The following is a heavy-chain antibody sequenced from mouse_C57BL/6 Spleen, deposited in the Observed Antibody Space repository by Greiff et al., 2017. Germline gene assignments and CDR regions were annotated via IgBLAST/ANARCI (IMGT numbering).Heavy chain of an antibody. CDR1: GFTFSDYY. V-gene: IGHV5-16*01. Sequence: EVQRVESEGGLVQPGSSMKLSCTASGFTFSDYYMAWVRQVPEKGLEWVANINYDGSSTYYLDSLKSRFIISRDNAKNILYLQMSSLKSEDTATYYCARERGLSYWYFDVWGTGTTVTVSS. CDR2: INYDGSST. D-gene: IGHD3-3*01. CDR3: ARERGLSYWYFDV. J-gene: IGHJ1*03.